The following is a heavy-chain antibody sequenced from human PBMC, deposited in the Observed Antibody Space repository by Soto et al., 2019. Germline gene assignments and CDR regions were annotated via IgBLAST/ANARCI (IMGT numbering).Heavy chain of an antibody. CDR1: GFSLTTGEMG. Sequence: PKLMNPTQTLALTCTFSGFSLTTGEMGVAWIRQPPGKALEWLALIYWDDDKRYSPSLKSRLTITKDTSKNQVVLTVTNMEAVDTATDYCAYSPRYSSDSRRQKGGAFEIWGQGTLVTVSS. J-gene: IGHJ3*02. V-gene: IGHV2-5*02. D-gene: IGHD3-22*01. CDR3: AYSPRYSSDSRRQKGGAFEI. CDR2: IYWDDDK.